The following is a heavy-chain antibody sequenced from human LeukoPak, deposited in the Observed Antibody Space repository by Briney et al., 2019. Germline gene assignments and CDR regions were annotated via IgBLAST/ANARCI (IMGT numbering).Heavy chain of an antibody. J-gene: IGHJ4*02. CDR1: GYTFTSYG. CDR2: ISAYNGKT. V-gene: IGHV1-18*01. D-gene: IGHD4-17*01. CDR3: ARSLWGTTVTNRFGAHFDY. Sequence: ASVKVSCTASGYTFTSYGIGWVRQAPGQGGEGMGWISAYNGKTNYAQKLRGRVTMTTDTSTSTAYKELRSLRSDDTAVYYWARSLWGTTVTNRFGAHFDYWGQGTLVTVSS.